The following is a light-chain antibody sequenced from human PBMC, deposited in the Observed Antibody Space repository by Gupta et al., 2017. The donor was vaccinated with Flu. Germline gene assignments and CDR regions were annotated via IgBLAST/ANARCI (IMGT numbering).Light chain of an antibody. CDR1: QSISSW. CDR3: QQYNSYSQDS. CDR2: KAS. V-gene: IGKV1-5*03. Sequence: DIQMTQSPSTLSASVGDRVTITCRASQSISSWLAWYQQKPGKAPKLLIYKASSLESGVPSRFSGSGSGTEFTLTISSLQPDDLATYYCQQYNSYSQDSFGQGTKLEIK. J-gene: IGKJ2*03.